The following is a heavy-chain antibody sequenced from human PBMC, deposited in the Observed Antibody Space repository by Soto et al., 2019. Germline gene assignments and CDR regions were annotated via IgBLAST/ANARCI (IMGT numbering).Heavy chain of an antibody. CDR3: ARGIFGSGTAIDY. V-gene: IGHV3-74*02. J-gene: IGHJ4*02. D-gene: IGHD3-10*01. CDR1: GFTFTGSW. CDR2: INGDGSDT. Sequence: EVKLVESGGGLVQPGGSLRLSCAASGFTFTGSWMHWVRQAPGKGLVWVSRINGDGSDTSYADFVKGRFIISRDEAKNTLFLQMNGLRAENTAVYYCARGIFGSGTAIDYWGQGTLVTVSS.